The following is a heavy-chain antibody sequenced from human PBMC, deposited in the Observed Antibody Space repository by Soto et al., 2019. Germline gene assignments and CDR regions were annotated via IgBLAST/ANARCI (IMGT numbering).Heavy chain of an antibody. CDR1: GFTFSDHY. Sequence: EVQVVESGGGLVQPGGSLRLSCAASGFTFSDHYMDWVRQAPGTGLEWVGRIKNSANSYTTEYAASVKGRITISRDDSNYLLYLQIHSLKTEDSAVEYCARVRLVAPTRYFDYWGQGTLVTVSS. CDR3: ARVRLVAPTRYFDY. D-gene: IGHD2-15*01. J-gene: IGHJ4*02. V-gene: IGHV3-72*01. CDR2: IKNSANSYTT.